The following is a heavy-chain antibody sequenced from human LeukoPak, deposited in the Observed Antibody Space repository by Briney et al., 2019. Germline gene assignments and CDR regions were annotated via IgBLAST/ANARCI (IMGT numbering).Heavy chain of an antibody. V-gene: IGHV4-59*01. CDR2: LSKSGNT. CDR1: GGSISSYY. Sequence: SETLSLTCTVSGGSISSYYWSWARLPPGKGLEWIGYLSKSGNTNYSPSLKSRVTIFGDTSKNQFFLKLSSVTAADTAVYYCARARYVNSFYAFDIWGQGTLVTVSS. D-gene: IGHD3-9*01. CDR3: ARARYVNSFYAFDI. J-gene: IGHJ3*02.